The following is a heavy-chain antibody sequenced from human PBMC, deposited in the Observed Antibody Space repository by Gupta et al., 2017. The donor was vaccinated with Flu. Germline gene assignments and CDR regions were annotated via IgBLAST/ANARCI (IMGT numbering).Heavy chain of an antibody. J-gene: IGHJ4*02. CDR1: GCTFTKAW. V-gene: IGHV3-15*01. CDR3: TTDGGIAVRPMFDY. Sequence: EVQLVESRGSLGQPGRSLRLSCAASGCTFTKAWMAWVRQAPGKGLEWVGRIKSKTDGGTIDYAAPVKGRFTISRDDSKNTLYLQMNSLKIEDTAVYYCTTDGGIAVRPMFDYWGQGALVTVSS. CDR2: IKSKTDGGTI. D-gene: IGHD6-6*01.